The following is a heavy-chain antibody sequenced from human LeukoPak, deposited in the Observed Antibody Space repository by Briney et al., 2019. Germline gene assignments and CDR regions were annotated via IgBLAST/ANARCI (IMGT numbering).Heavy chain of an antibody. Sequence: GGSLRLSCAASGFTFGSYAMHWVRQAPGKGLEWVAVISYDGSNKYYADSVKGRFTISRDNSKNTLYLQMNSLRAEDTAVYYCARDRYYDSLSGGLFDYWGQGTLVTVSS. CDR2: ISYDGSNK. V-gene: IGHV3-30*04. D-gene: IGHD3-22*01. CDR1: GFTFGSYA. CDR3: ARDRYYDSLSGGLFDY. J-gene: IGHJ4*02.